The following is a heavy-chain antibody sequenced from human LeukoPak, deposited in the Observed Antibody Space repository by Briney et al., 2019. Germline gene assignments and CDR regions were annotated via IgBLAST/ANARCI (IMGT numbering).Heavy chain of an antibody. Sequence: GGSLRLSCAASGFTFSNAWMSWVRQAPGKGLEWVSAITYSGGNTYYADSVKGRFTISRDNSKSTLYLQMNSLRAEDTAVYYCAKDGTGCGGDCYSDYWGQGTLVTVSS. D-gene: IGHD2-21*02. CDR2: ITYSGGNT. J-gene: IGHJ4*02. CDR1: GFTFSNAW. V-gene: IGHV3-23*01. CDR3: AKDGTGCGGDCYSDY.